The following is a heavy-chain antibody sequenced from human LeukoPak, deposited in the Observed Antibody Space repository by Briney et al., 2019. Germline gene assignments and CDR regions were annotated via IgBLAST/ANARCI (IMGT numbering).Heavy chain of an antibody. CDR3: ARGADINCSGGSCYLWGY. Sequence: LVKVSCKASGDTFSKYAVTWVRQAPGQGLEWMGNIVPVFGTPIYAQKFQGRVTITTDESRTTAYMELSSLRSDDTAVYYCARGADINCSGGSCYLWGYWGQGTLVTVSS. CDR2: IVPVFGTP. D-gene: IGHD2-15*01. V-gene: IGHV1-69*05. J-gene: IGHJ4*02. CDR1: GDTFSKYA.